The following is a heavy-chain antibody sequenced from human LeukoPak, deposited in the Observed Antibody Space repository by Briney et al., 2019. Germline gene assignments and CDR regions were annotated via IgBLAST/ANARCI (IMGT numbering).Heavy chain of an antibody. Sequence: ASVKVSCKVSGYTLTELSMHWVRQAPGKGLEWMGGFYPEDGETIYEQKFEGRVTMTEDTSTETAYMELSSLRSEDTAVYYCATDTTTIVRGSQMAFWGQGTLVTVSS. CDR2: FYPEDGET. CDR3: ATDTTTIVRGSQMAF. V-gene: IGHV1-24*01. D-gene: IGHD3-10*01. CDR1: GYTLTELS. J-gene: IGHJ4*02.